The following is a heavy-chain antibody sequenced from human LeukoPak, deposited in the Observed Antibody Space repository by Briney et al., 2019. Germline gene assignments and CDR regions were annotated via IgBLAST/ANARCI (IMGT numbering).Heavy chain of an antibody. D-gene: IGHD1-1*01. CDR3: ARDHGCNRNDAGPVEY. CDR1: GYTFTGYY. J-gene: IGHJ4*02. CDR2: INPNSGGT. Sequence: ASVNVPCKASGYTFTGYYMHWVRQAPGQGLEWMGWINPNSGGTNYAQKFHGRVTMTRDTSISTTYLELSRLRSDDTAVYYCARDHGCNRNDAGPVEYCGPGALVTVSS. V-gene: IGHV1-2*02.